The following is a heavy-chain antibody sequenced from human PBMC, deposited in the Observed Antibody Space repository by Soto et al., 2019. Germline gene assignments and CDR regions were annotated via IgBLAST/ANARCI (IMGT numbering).Heavy chain of an antibody. D-gene: IGHD6-13*01. J-gene: IGHJ4*02. V-gene: IGHV5-51*01. CDR3: ARRSTYSSSWYYFDY. CDR2: IYPGDSDT. CDR1: GYSFTSYW. Sequence: GGSLRLSCKGSGYSFTSYWIGWVRQMPGKGLEWMGIIYPGDSDTRYSPSFQGQVTISADKSISTAYLQWSSLKASDTAMYYCARRSTYSSSWYYFDYWGQGTLVTVSS.